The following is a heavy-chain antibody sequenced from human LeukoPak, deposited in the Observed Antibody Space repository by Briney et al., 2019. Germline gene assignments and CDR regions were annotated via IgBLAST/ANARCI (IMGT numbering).Heavy chain of an antibody. D-gene: IGHD1-7*01. CDR1: GFTFNSYA. CDR2: ISGSGGST. Sequence: GGSLRLSCAASGFTFNSYAMSWVRQAPGKGLEWVSAISGSGGSTYYADSVKGRFTISRDNSKNTLYLQMNSLRAEDTAVYYCAKDRNNWNYGAFDYWGQGTLVTVSS. V-gene: IGHV3-23*01. CDR3: AKDRNNWNYGAFDY. J-gene: IGHJ4*02.